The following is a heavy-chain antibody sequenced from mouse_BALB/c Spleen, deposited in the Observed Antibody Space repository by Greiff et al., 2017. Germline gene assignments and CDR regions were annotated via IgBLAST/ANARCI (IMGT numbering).Heavy chain of an antibody. CDR2: IRNKANGYTT. D-gene: IGHD2-14*01. CDR3: ARAYYRYDGVYFDY. Sequence: EVKVVESGGGLVQPGGSLRLSCATSGFTFTDYYMSWVRQPPGKALEWLGFIRNKANGYTTEYSASVKGRFTISRDNSQSILYLQMNTLRAEDSATYYCARAYYRYDGVYFDYWGQGTTLTVSS. CDR1: GFTFTDYY. V-gene: IGHV7-3*02. J-gene: IGHJ2*01.